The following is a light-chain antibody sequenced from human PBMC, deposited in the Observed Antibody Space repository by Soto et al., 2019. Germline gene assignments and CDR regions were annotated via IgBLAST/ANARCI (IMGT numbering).Light chain of an antibody. CDR1: SSDVGSYSL. V-gene: IGLV2-23*01. J-gene: IGLJ2*01. CDR2: EDN. CDR3: CSYAGSGTVI. Sequence: QSALTQPASVSGSPGQSIAISCTGTSSDVGSYSLVSWYQQYPDKAPKLIIYEDNRRPAGISDRFSASKSDNTASLTISGLQAADEADFYCCSYAGSGTVIFGGGTKLTVL.